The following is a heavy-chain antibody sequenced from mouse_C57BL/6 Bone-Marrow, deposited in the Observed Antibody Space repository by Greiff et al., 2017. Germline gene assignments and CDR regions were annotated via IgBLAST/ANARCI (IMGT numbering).Heavy chain of an antibody. V-gene: IGHV5-17*01. CDR3: ARRTYGSSFFDY. Sequence: DVHLVESGGGLVKPGGSLKLSCAASGFTFSDYGMHWVRQAPEKGLEWVAYISSGSSTIYYADTVKGRFTISRDNAKNTLFLQMTSLRSEDTAMYYCARRTYGSSFFDYWGQGTTLTVSS. J-gene: IGHJ2*01. CDR2: ISSGSSTI. CDR1: GFTFSDYG. D-gene: IGHD1-1*01.